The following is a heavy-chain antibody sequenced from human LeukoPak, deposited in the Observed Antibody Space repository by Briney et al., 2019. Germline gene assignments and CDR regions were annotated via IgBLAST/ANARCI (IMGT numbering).Heavy chain of an antibody. CDR3: ARDAYYYDSSGYYLKAFDI. CDR2: IKQDGSEK. V-gene: IGHV3-7*01. Sequence: PGGSLRLSCAASGFTFSSYWMSWVRQAPGKGLEWVANIKQDGSEKYYVDSVKGRFTISRDNAKNSLYLQMNSLRAEDTAVYYCARDAYYYDSSGYYLKAFDIWGQGTMVTVSS. D-gene: IGHD3-22*01. J-gene: IGHJ3*02. CDR1: GFTFSSYW.